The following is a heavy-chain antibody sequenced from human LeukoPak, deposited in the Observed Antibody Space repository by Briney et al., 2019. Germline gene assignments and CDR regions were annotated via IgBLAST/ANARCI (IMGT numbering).Heavy chain of an antibody. V-gene: IGHV1-18*04. CDR3: AREGVVGYYYYGMDV. CDR2: ISAYNGNT. Sequence: ASVKVSCKSSGYTFTSYYMHWVRQAPGQGLEWMGWISAYNGNTNYAQKLQGRVTMTTDTSTSTAYMELRSLRSDDTAVYYCAREGVVGYYYYGMDVWGQGTTVTVSS. J-gene: IGHJ6*02. D-gene: IGHD2-15*01. CDR1: GYTFTSYY.